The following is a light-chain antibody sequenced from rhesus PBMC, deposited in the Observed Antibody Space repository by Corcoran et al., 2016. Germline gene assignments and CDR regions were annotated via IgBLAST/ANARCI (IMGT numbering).Light chain of an antibody. Sequence: QAALTQPPSVSGSPGQSVTISCTGTNSDIGGYNYVSWYRQHPGTAPKVIISEVSKRASGVSDRLSGSKSGNTASLTISGLQAEDEADYFCSSHACSDTYYVFGSGTRLTVL. V-gene: IGLV2-32*02. CDR2: EVS. J-gene: IGLJ1*01. CDR3: SSHACSDTYYV. CDR1: NSDIGGYNY.